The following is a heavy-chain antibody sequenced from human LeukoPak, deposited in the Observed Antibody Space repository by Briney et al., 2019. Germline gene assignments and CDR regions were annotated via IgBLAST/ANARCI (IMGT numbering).Heavy chain of an antibody. V-gene: IGHV3-23*01. CDR2: ISGSGGST. D-gene: IGHD4-17*01. Sequence: PGGSLRLSCAASGFAFSNCGMSWVRQAPGKGLEWVSGISGSGGSTFYADSVKGRFTISRDNSKNTLYLQMNSLRTEDTAMYYCARVPYGDYFDYWGQGTLVTVSS. CDR3: ARVPYGDYFDY. J-gene: IGHJ4*02. CDR1: GFAFSNCG.